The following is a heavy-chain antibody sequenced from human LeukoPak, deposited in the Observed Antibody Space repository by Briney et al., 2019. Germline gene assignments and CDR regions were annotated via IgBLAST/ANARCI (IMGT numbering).Heavy chain of an antibody. J-gene: IGHJ6*02. CDR2: IYYSGST. D-gene: IGHD3-3*01. V-gene: IGHV4-59*01. Sequence: SETLSLTCTVSGGSISSYYWSWIRQPPGKGLEWIGYIYYSGSTNYNPSLKSRVTISVDTSKNQFSLKLSSVTAADTAVYYCARGGDYDFWSGYYTNYYGMDVWGQGTTVTVSS. CDR1: GGSISSYY. CDR3: ARGGDYDFWSGYYTNYYGMDV.